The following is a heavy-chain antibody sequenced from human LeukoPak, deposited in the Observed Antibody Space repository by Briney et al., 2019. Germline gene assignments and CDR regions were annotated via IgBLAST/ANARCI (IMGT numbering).Heavy chain of an antibody. Sequence: SETLSLTCTVSGGSISSGSYYWSWIRQPAGKGLEWIGRIFTSGNTNYNPSLKSRVTISVDASKNQFSPKLSSVTAADTAVYYCARGVLTRGDIWGQGTMVTVSS. D-gene: IGHD2-2*01. J-gene: IGHJ3*02. CDR3: ARGVLTRGDI. CDR1: GGSISSGSYY. V-gene: IGHV4-61*02. CDR2: IFTSGNT.